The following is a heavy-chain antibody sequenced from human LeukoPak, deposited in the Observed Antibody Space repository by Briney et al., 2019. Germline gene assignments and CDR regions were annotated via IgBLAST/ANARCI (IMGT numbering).Heavy chain of an antibody. CDR3: AREPRRTGGSYFDY. Sequence: PGGSLRLSCAASGFTFSSYAMSWVRQAPGKGLEWVSAISGSGGSTYYADSVKGRFTISRDNAKNSLYLEMNSLRAEDTAVYYCAREPRRTGGSYFDYWGQGTLVTVSS. D-gene: IGHD1-26*01. J-gene: IGHJ4*02. CDR1: GFTFSSYA. CDR2: ISGSGGST. V-gene: IGHV3-23*01.